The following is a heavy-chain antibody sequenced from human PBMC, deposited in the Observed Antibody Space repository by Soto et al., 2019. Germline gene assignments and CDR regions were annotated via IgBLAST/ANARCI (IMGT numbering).Heavy chain of an antibody. V-gene: IGHV4-59*01. CDR1: GGSIRSYY. CDR3: STSTWGHIDY. CDR2: VYHTGST. Sequence: SETLSLTCTVSGGSIRSYYWSWIRQPPGKGPEWIGYVYHTGSTDYNPSLKGRVTISLDTSKNQFSLNLNSVTAADTAVYDSSTSTWGHIDYRGQGTLVTVSS. J-gene: IGHJ4*02. D-gene: IGHD7-27*01.